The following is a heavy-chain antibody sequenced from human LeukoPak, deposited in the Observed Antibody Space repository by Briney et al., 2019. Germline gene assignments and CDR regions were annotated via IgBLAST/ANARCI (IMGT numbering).Heavy chain of an antibody. D-gene: IGHD1-14*01. CDR2: ISAYNSNA. Sequence: RASVKVSCKASGYTFTSYGISWVRQAPGQGLEWMGWISAYNSNANYAQKLQGRVTLTTDTSTSTAYMELRSLRSDDTAVYYCARGDRRDYFDNWGQGTLVTVSS. CDR1: GYTFTSYG. V-gene: IGHV1-18*01. J-gene: IGHJ4*02. CDR3: ARGDRRDYFDN.